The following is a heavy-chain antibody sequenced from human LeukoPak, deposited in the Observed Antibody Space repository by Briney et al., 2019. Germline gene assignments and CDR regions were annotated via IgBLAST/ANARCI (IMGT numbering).Heavy chain of an antibody. V-gene: IGHV5-51*01. D-gene: IGHD3-10*01. CDR1: GYSFTTYW. CDR3: ARIPGYYGSGSYYDY. J-gene: IGHJ4*02. CDR2: IYSGDSDT. Sequence: GESLKISCKCSGYSFTTYWIGWVRQMPGKGPEWMAIIYSGDSDTRYSPSFQGQVTISADKSITTAYLQWSSLKASDTAMYYCARIPGYYGSGSYYDYWGQGTLVTVSS.